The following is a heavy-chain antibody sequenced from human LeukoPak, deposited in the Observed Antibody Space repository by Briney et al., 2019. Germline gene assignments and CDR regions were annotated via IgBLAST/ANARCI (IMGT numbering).Heavy chain of an antibody. J-gene: IGHJ3*01. D-gene: IGHD3-9*01. CDR3: ARLLGGYFAGDAFDV. CDR1: GGSVSSRPHF. V-gene: IGHV4-39*02. Sequence: SETLSLTCTVSGGSVSSRPHFWAWIRQTPGKGLEWIGTTYYTGSTNYNPSLKSRVTISVDVSTDTFSLNLGSVTAADTAVYCCARLLGGYFAGDAFDVWGQGTMVTVSS. CDR2: TYYTGST.